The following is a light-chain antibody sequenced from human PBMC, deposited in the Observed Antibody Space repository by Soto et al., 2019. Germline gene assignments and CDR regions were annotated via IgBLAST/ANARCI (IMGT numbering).Light chain of an antibody. Sequence: DIQMTQSPSTLSASVGDRVTITCRASQNINKWLAWYQQKPGKAPKLLFYKASSSQTAVPSRFSGSGSGTEFTLTISGLQPDDFATYYCQHYNDYSRTLGPGTKVDIK. CDR2: KAS. J-gene: IGKJ3*01. CDR3: QHYNDYSRT. V-gene: IGKV1-5*03. CDR1: QNINKW.